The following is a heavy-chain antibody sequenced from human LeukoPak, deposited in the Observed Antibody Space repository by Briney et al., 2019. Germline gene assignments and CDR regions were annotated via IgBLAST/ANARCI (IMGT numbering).Heavy chain of an antibody. V-gene: IGHV3-23*01. D-gene: IGHD2-2*03. CDR1: GFTFGSYA. CDR2: ISPTGDKT. Sequence: GSLRLSCAASGFTFGSYAMGWVRQAPGKGLDWVSAISPTGDKTFYADSVKGRFTISRDTSNNTLHLQMNSLGAEDTALYYCARRGYCSSTTCYFDRWGQGTLVTVSS. CDR3: ARRGYCSSTTCYFDR. J-gene: IGHJ4*02.